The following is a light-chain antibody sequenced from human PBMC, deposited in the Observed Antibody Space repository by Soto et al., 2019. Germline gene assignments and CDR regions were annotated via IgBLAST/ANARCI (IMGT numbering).Light chain of an antibody. J-gene: IGKJ4*01. Sequence: DIQITQSPSSLSASIGDRVAVRSRASQDIGDWLAWYQQKPGKAPKLLVYAASSLQSGVPSRFSGSGSGTDFTLTIGSLQPEDFATYYCQQGYSFPVTFGGGTKVDIK. CDR2: AAS. CDR1: QDIGDW. V-gene: IGKV1-12*01. CDR3: QQGYSFPVT.